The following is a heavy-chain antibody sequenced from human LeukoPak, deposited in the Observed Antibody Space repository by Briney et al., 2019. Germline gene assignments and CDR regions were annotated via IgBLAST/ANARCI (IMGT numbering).Heavy chain of an antibody. CDR3: AKGYSSWTDDAFDI. V-gene: IGHV3-23*01. Sequence: PGGSLRLSCAASGFTFSSYAMSWVRQAPGKGLEWVSGIPSSGPITYYADSVKGRFTISRDNSKNTLYLQMNSLRAEDTAVYYCAKGYSSWTDDAFDIWGQGTMVTVSS. CDR1: GFTFSSYA. D-gene: IGHD6-13*01. CDR2: IPSSGPIT. J-gene: IGHJ3*02.